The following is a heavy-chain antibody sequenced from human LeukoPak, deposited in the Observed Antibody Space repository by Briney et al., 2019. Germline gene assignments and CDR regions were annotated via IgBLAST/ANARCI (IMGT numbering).Heavy chain of an antibody. Sequence: PGGSLRLSCAASGFTFSSYAMSWVRQVPGKGLEWVSAISGSGGSTYYADSVKGRFTISRDNAKNSLYLQMNSLRAEDTAVYYCARDRWEDDYFDYWGQRTLVTVSS. V-gene: IGHV3-23*01. CDR1: GFTFSSYA. J-gene: IGHJ4*02. D-gene: IGHD1-26*01. CDR2: ISGSGGST. CDR3: ARDRWEDDYFDY.